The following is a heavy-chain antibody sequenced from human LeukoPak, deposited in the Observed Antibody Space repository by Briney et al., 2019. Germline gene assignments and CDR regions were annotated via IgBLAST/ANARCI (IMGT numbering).Heavy chain of an antibody. CDR1: GGYISSYY. V-gene: IGHV4-59*01. J-gene: IGHJ3*02. CDR3: ARGWAAAGSDAFDI. CDR2: IYYSGST. Sequence: SETLSLTCTVSGGYISSYYWSWIRQPPGKGLEWIGYIYYSGSTNYNPSLKSRVTISVDTSKNQFSLKLSSVTAADTAVYYCARGWAAAGSDAFDIWGQGTMVTASS. D-gene: IGHD6-13*01.